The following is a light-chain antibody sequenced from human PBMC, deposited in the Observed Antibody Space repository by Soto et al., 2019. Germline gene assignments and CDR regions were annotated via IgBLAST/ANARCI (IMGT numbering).Light chain of an antibody. CDR2: AAS. V-gene: IGKV1-17*01. J-gene: IGKJ1*01. Sequence: DIQMTQSPSSLSASVGDRITITCRASQGIRNELGWYQQKTGQAPKRLIYAASSLQSGVPSRVSGSGSGTEVTLTISSLQSEDFAVYYCQQYHSWPPTFGQGTKV. CDR3: QQYHSWPPT. CDR1: QGIRNE.